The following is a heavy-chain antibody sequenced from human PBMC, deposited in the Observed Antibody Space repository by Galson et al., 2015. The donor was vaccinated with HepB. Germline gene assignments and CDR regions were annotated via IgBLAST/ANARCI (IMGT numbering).Heavy chain of an antibody. CDR3: ARDRDYRFDY. CDR2: ISANSGDT. V-gene: IGHV1-18*04. D-gene: IGHD4/OR15-4a*01. J-gene: IGHJ4*02. Sequence: SVKVSCKASGYTFTINGISLLRQAPGKGLEWMGWISANSGDTKYAQKLQGRVTMTRDTSTSTAYLELRSLRSDDTAAYYCARDRDYRFDYWGQGTLVTVTS. CDR1: GYTFTING.